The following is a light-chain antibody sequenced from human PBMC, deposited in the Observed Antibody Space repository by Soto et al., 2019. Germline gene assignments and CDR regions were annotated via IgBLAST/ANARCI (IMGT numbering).Light chain of an antibody. CDR3: QQYNIWPPLYT. Sequence: EIVLTQSPAILSASPGERATLSCRASQTVSDNLAWYQQKPGQSPRLLIYGASTRATDIPLSFSGSGSGTEFTLNISSLQSEDFAVYYCQQYNIWPPLYTFGQGTKL. CDR1: QTVSDN. J-gene: IGKJ2*01. CDR2: GAS. V-gene: IGKV3-15*01.